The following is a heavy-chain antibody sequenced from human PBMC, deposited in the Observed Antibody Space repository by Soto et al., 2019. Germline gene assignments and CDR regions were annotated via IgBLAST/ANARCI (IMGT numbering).Heavy chain of an antibody. J-gene: IGHJ1*01. CDR1: GRIFSSFP. Sequence: QVQVVQSGAEVKKPGSSVKISCRAAGRIFSSFPTSWVRQVPGQGLEWMGGVISASGSVTYAPKFQGRVTMTAVNSAGIGYMELTSLTSEDTAIYYCARVGSRDAYNYVLDQWGPGTMVTVS. D-gene: IGHD5-18*01. CDR3: ARVGSRDAYNYVLDQ. V-gene: IGHV1-69*06. CDR2: VISASGSV.